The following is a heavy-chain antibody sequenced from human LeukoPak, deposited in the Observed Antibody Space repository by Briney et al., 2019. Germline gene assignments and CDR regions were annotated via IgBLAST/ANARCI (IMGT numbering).Heavy chain of an antibody. CDR3: ARGLAMSYYYDSSGYSQIDAFDI. Sequence: ASVKVSCKASGYTFTSHGISWVRQAPGQGLEWMGWISTYNGNTNYAQKFQGRVTITRNTSISTAYMELSSLRSEDTAVYYCARGLAMSYYYDSSGYSQIDAFDIWGQGTMVTVSS. J-gene: IGHJ3*02. V-gene: IGHV1-18*01. CDR1: GYTFTSHG. CDR2: ISTYNGNT. D-gene: IGHD3-22*01.